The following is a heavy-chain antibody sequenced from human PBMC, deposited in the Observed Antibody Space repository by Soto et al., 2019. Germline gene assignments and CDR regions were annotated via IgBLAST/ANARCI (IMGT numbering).Heavy chain of an antibody. CDR3: VRPPPGQAPLYPPRLDF. CDR2: LYHSGSN. V-gene: IGHV4-30-2*03. CDR1: GGSISSGDYS. Sequence: PSETLSLTCTVSGGSISSGDYSWSWIRQPPGKGLEWIGDLYHSGSNFYNPSLKNRVTISVDTSKNQFSLNVHSVTAADTAVYYCVRPPPGQAPLYPPRLDFWGQGVKVTVSS. J-gene: IGHJ4*02. D-gene: IGHD2-2*02.